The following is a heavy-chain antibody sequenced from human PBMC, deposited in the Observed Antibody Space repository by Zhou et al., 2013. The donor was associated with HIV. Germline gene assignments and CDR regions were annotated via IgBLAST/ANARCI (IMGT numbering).Heavy chain of an antibody. CDR1: GGSFSGHY. D-gene: IGHD3-3*01. CDR2: INHSGST. Sequence: VQLQQWGAGLLKPSETLSLTCAVYGGSFSGHYWNWIRQPPGKGLEWIGEINHSGSTNYNPSLKSRVTISVDTSKNQFSLKLSSVTAADTAVYYCARGLPPXTTPISYYYMDVWGKGPRSPSP. CDR3: ARGLPPXTTPISYYYMDV. J-gene: IGHJ6*03. V-gene: IGHV4-34*01.